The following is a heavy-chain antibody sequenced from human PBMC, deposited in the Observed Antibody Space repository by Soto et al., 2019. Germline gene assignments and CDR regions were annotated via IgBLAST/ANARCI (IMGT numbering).Heavy chain of an antibody. CDR2: MLYSGLT. Sequence: SETLSLTCSVSGYSVSSSDYYWAWVRQPPGKGLERIGSMLYSGLTYYNPSLKSRVTLSVDTSKNQFSVRLNSVTASDTAVYYCAPLSVSLSGPYGIHVWGQGTTVTVSS. D-gene: IGHD2-15*01. J-gene: IGHJ6*02. V-gene: IGHV4-39*01. CDR3: APLSVSLSGPYGIHV. CDR1: GYSVSSSDYY.